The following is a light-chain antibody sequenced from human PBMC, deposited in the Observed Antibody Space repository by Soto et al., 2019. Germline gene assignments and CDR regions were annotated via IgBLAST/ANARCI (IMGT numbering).Light chain of an antibody. J-gene: IGKJ2*01. Sequence: DIQMTQSPSSLSASVGDRVTITCRASQRISNYLNWYQQKPGKAPKLLIYAAFSLQSGVPSRFSGSGSGTDFTLTISSLQREDFATYYCQQSYSTLYTFGQGTKLEIK. CDR3: QQSYSTLYT. V-gene: IGKV1-39*01. CDR1: QRISNY. CDR2: AAF.